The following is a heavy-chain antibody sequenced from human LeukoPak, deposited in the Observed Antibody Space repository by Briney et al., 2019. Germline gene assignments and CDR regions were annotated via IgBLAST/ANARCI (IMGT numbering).Heavy chain of an antibody. CDR3: VRNGYSYGYFRYYYCMDV. Sequence: GGSLRLSCAASGFTFNTYSMNWVRQAPGKGLEWISYISSSSTTKYYADSVEGRFTISRDNAEKSLYLQMNSLRGEDTAVYYCVRNGYSYGYFRYYYCMDVWGKGTTVTVSS. CDR2: ISSSSTTK. CDR1: GFTFNTYS. J-gene: IGHJ6*03. V-gene: IGHV3-48*01. D-gene: IGHD5-18*01.